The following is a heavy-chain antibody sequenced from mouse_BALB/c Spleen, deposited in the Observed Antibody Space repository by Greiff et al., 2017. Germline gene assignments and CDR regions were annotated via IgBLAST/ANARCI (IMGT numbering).Heavy chain of an antibody. J-gene: IGHJ2*01. V-gene: IGHV5-15*02. CDR3: ARTDYGSYYFDY. Sequence: EVQGVESGGGLVQPGGSRKLSCAASGFTFSDYGMAWVRQAPGKGPEWVAFISNLAYSIYYADTVTGRFTISRENAKNTLYLEMSSLRSEDTAMYYCARTDYGSYYFDYWGQGTTLTVSS. D-gene: IGHD1-1*01. CDR2: ISNLAYSI. CDR1: GFTFSDYG.